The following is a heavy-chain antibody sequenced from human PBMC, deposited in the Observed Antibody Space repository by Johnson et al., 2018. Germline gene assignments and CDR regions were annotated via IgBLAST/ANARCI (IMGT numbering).Heavy chain of an antibody. V-gene: IGHV5-51*01. D-gene: IGHD6-19*01. CDR3: ARVPYNFVSSGAPRDDALDI. CDR2: IYPGDSDT. Sequence: VQLQQSGAEMKKPGESLRISCRSSGYRFTSYWIGWVRQMPGKGLEWMGLIYPGDSDTRYSPSFQGQVTISADKSSGTAYRQWSGLKASDHAMYYCARVPYNFVSSGAPRDDALDIWGQGTTVTVSS. J-gene: IGHJ3*02. CDR1: GYRFTSYW.